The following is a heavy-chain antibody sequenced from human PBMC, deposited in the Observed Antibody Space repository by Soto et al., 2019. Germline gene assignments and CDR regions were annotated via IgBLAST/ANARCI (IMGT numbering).Heavy chain of an antibody. CDR3: AKVTRYYYDSSGYYYDY. CDR2: ISGSDGST. J-gene: IGHJ4*02. V-gene: IGHV3-23*01. D-gene: IGHD3-22*01. Sequence: GGSLRLSCAASGFTFSSYAMSWVRQAPGKGLEWVSAISGSDGSTYYSDSVKGRFTSSRDNTKNTPYMQMNSLRADDTAVYYCAKVTRYYYDSSGYYYDYWGQGTLVTVSS. CDR1: GFTFSSYA.